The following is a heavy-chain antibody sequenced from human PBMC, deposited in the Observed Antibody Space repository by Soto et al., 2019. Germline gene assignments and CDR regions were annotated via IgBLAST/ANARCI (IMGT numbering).Heavy chain of an antibody. Sequence: PSETLSLTCTFSGFSITDYYLSWIRQPPGKGLEWIGFIYYSGSTNYNPSLKSRVTISVATSKNQVSLKLSSVTAADTAVYYCARDGTAVAAGYYGMDVWGQGTTVNVSS. CDR1: GFSITDYY. V-gene: IGHV4-59*01. CDR3: ARDGTAVAAGYYGMDV. D-gene: IGHD5-18*01. CDR2: IYYSGST. J-gene: IGHJ6*02.